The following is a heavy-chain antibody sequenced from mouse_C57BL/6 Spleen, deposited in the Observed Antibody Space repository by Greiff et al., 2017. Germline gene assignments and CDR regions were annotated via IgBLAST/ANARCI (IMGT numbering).Heavy chain of an antibody. CDR1: GYTFTSYW. J-gene: IGHJ2*01. D-gene: IGHD2-2*01. Sequence: VQLQQPGAELVRPGSSVKLSCKASGYTFTSYWMHWVKQRPIQGLEWIGNIDPSDSDTHYNQKFKDKATLTVDKSSSTAYMQLSSLTSEDSAVYYCAIAPLYGSLVDYWGQSTTLTASS. CDR2: IDPSDSDT. V-gene: IGHV1-52*01. CDR3: AIAPLYGSLVDY.